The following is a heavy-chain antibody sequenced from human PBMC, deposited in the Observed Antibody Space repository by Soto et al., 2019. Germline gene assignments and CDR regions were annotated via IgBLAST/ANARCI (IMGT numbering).Heavy chain of an antibody. CDR3: ARETVARVMDV. J-gene: IGHJ6*02. Sequence: SVKVSCKASGYTFISYGISWVRQAPGQGLEWMGGIIPIFGTANYAQKFQGRVTITADESTSTAYMELSSLRSEDTAVYYCARETVARVMDVWGQGTTVTVSS. CDR1: GYTFISYG. CDR2: IIPIFGTA. D-gene: IGHD6-19*01. V-gene: IGHV1-69*13.